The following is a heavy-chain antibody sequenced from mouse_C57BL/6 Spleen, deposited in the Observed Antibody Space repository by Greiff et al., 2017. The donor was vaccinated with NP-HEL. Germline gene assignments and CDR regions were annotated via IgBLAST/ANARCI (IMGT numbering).Heavy chain of an antibody. CDR1: GYSFTSYY. D-gene: IGHD2-1*01. CDR3: ARSDGNYVFAY. J-gene: IGHJ3*01. Sequence: QVQLKESGPELVKPGASVKISCKASGYSFTSYYIHWVKQRPGQGLEWIGWIYPGSGNTKYNEKFKGKATLTADTSSSTAYMQLSSLTSEDSAVYYCARSDGNYVFAYWGQGTLVTVSA. CDR2: IYPGSGNT. V-gene: IGHV1-66*01.